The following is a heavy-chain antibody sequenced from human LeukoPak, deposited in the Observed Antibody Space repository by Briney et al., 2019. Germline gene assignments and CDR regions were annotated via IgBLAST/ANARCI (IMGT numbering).Heavy chain of an antibody. CDR1: GGSISSYY. CDR2: IYYSGST. V-gene: IGHV4-59*01. Sequence: SETLSLTCTVSGGSISSYYWSWIRQPPGKGLEWIGYIYYSGSTNYNPSLKSRVTISVDTSKNQFSLKLSSVTAADTAVYYCAREVVVPAVTSNAFDIWGQGTMVTVSS. CDR3: AREVVVPAVTSNAFDI. D-gene: IGHD2-2*01. J-gene: IGHJ3*02.